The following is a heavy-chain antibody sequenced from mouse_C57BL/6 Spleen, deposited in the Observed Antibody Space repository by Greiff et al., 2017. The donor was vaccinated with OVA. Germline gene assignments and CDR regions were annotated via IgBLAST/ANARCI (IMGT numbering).Heavy chain of an antibody. V-gene: IGHV1-76*01. CDR2: IYPGSGNT. CDR1: GYTFTDYY. CDR3: ARSYYSSYAMDY. D-gene: IGHD2-12*01. J-gene: IGHJ4*01. Sequence: VQLQQSGAELVRPGASVKLSCKASGYTFTDYYINWVKQRPGQGLEWIARIYPGSGNTYYNEKFKGKATLTAEKSSSTAYMQLSSLTSEDSAVYFCARSYYSSYAMDYWGQGTSVTVSS.